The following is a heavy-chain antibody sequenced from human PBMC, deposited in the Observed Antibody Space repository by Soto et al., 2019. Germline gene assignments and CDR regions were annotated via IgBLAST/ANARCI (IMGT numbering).Heavy chain of an antibody. J-gene: IGHJ4*02. CDR1: GFTFSSYA. D-gene: IGHD6-19*01. Sequence: GGSLRLSCAASGFTFSSYAMSWVRQAPGKGLEWVSAISGSGGSTYYADSVKGRFTISRDNSKNTLYLQMNSLRAEDTAVYYSAKDPRASGSHYWGQGTLVTVSS. V-gene: IGHV3-23*01. CDR2: ISGSGGST. CDR3: AKDPRASGSHY.